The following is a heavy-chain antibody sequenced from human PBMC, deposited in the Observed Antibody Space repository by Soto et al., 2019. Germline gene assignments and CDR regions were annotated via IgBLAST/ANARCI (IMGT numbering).Heavy chain of an antibody. Sequence: ASVKVSCKVSGYTLSKLSLPWVRQAPGEGLESMGGLDPDDGETNYAQKFQDRVTLTEDTSRDTAYMELTGLRSEDTALYYCAVFAGYDFLRYHYMDVWAQATSVTVSS. D-gene: IGHD5-12*01. CDR1: GYTLSKLS. CDR3: AVFAGYDFLRYHYMDV. V-gene: IGHV1-24*01. J-gene: IGHJ6*02. CDR2: LDPDDGET.